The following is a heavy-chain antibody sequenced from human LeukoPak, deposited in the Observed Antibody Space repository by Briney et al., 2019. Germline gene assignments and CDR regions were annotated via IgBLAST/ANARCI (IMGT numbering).Heavy chain of an antibody. J-gene: IGHJ4*02. D-gene: IGHD2-21*01. CDR3: AKDIQGSY. Sequence: PGGSLRLSCAASGFSFNSAAMTWVRQAPGKGLEWVSLVSSSGANTYYADSVKGRFTISRDNSKNTVYLQVNSLRAEDTAIYYCAKDIQGSYWGQGTLVTVSS. V-gene: IGHV3-23*01. CDR1: GFSFNSAA. CDR2: VSSSGANT.